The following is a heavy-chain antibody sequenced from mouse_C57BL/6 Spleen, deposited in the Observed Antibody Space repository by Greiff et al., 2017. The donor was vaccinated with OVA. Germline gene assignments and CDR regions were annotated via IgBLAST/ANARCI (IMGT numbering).Heavy chain of an antibody. CDR1: GYTFTSYW. Sequence: QVQLQQPGAELVKPGASVKLSCKASGYTFTSYWMQWVKQRPGQGLEWIGEIDPSDSYTNYNQKFKGKATLTVDTSSSTAYMQLSSLTSEDSAVYYCARGTAQGGAWFAYWGQGTLVTVSA. D-gene: IGHD3-2*02. CDR2: IDPSDSYT. CDR3: ARGTAQGGAWFAY. J-gene: IGHJ3*01. V-gene: IGHV1-50*01.